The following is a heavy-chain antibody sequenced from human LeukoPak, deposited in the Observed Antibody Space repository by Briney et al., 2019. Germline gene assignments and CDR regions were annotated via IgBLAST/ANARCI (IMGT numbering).Heavy chain of an antibody. V-gene: IGHV4-38-2*02. D-gene: IGHD2-8*01. J-gene: IGHJ6*03. CDR3: ASIPSFNPNGFRYYYYYMDV. Sequence: KPSETLSLTCTVSGYSISSGYYWGWIRQPPGKGREWIGSIYHSGSTYYNPSLKSRVTISVDTSKNQFSLKLSSVTAADTAVYYCASIPSFNPNGFRYYYYYMDVWGKGTTVTVSS. CDR1: GYSISSGYY. CDR2: IYHSGST.